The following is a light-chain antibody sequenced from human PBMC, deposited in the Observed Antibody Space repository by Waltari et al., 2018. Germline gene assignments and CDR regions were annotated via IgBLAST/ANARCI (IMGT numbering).Light chain of an antibody. Sequence: QSVLTQPPSVSEAPRQRATISCSGMSSTIGKTGVTWYQHPPGEAPKLLIFFDDLLPSGVSDRFSGSKSGTSASLAISGLQPQDEADYYCSTWDDSLNAWVFGGGTKLTVL. V-gene: IGLV1-36*01. J-gene: IGLJ3*02. CDR3: STWDDSLNAWV. CDR2: FDD. CDR1: SSTIGKTG.